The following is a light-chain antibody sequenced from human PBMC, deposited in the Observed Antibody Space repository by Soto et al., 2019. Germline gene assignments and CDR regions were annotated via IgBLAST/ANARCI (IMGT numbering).Light chain of an antibody. CDR3: PQYGDSPPT. Sequence: EIVLTQSPGTLSLSPGESATLSCRASQSVSSNSLAWYRRNPGQPPSLLIYGTYTRATDIPRRFSGSGSGTALTLTITRLEPEDFAVYFCPQYGDSPPTFGQGTKVEVK. CDR1: QSVSSNS. CDR2: GTY. J-gene: IGKJ1*01. V-gene: IGKV3-20*01.